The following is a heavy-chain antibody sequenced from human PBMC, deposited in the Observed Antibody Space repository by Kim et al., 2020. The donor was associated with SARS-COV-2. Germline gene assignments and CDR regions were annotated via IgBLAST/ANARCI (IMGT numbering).Heavy chain of an antibody. D-gene: IGHD2-2*01. Sequence: ASVKVSCKASGYTFTGYYMHWVRQAPGQGLEWMGCINPNSGGTNYAQKFQGRVTMTRDTSISTAYMELSRLRSDDTAVYYCARGGNIVVVPAAIQGVGSGGSCYSPNDYWGQGTLVTVSS. CDR2: INPNSGGT. CDR3: ARGGNIVVVPAAIQGVGSGGSCYSPNDY. V-gene: IGHV1-2*02. CDR1: GYTFTGYY. J-gene: IGHJ4*02.